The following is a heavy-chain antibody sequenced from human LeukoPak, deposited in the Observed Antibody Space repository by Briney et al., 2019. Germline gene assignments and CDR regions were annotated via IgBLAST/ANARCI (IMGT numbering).Heavy chain of an antibody. CDR3: ARGLRDGYNLY. CDR1: GFTFSSYS. J-gene: IGHJ4*02. D-gene: IGHD5-12*01. Sequence: GGSLRLSCAASGFTFSSYSMNWVRQAPGKGLEWVSYISSSSSTIYYADSVKGRFTISRDNAKNSLYLQMNSLRGEDTAVYYCARGLRDGYNLYWGQGTLVTVSS. CDR2: ISSSSSTI. V-gene: IGHV3-48*01.